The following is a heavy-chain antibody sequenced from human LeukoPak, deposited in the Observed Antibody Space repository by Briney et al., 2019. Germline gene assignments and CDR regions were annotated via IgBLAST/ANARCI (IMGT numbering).Heavy chain of an antibody. CDR3: ARCYGSGSYYGHYYGMDV. CDR2: IYHSGST. J-gene: IGHJ6*02. CDR1: GGSISSYF. D-gene: IGHD3-10*01. Sequence: SETLSLTCTVSGGSISSYFWSWIRQPPGKGLEWIGYIYHSGSTNYNPSLKSRVTISVDTSKNQFSLKLSSVTAADTAVYYCARCYGSGSYYGHYYGMDVWGQGTTVTVSS. V-gene: IGHV4-59*08.